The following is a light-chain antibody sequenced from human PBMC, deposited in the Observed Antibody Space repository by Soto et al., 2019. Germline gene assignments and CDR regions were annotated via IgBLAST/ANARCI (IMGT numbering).Light chain of an antibody. CDR3: MQALQTPLT. CDR2: LGS. Sequence: DIVMTQSPLSLPVTPGEPASISCRSSRTLRHSNGYNYLVWYLQKPGQSPQPLIYLGSNRASGVPDRFSGSGSGTDFTLKISRVEAEDVGVYYCMQALQTPLTFGGGTKVEIK. J-gene: IGKJ4*01. V-gene: IGKV2-28*01. CDR1: RTLRHSNGYNY.